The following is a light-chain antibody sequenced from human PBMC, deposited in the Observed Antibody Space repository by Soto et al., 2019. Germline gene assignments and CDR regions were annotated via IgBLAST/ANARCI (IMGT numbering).Light chain of an antibody. CDR3: QQRSHRGLI. J-gene: IGKJ4*01. CDR2: GVS. Sequence: EIVMTQSPATLSVSPGESATLSCRASQSVSRNLAWHQQKPGQAPRLLIYGVSTRATGVPARFSGSGSGTDFTLTISSLEPEDFAVYYCQQRSHRGLIFGGGTKVDIK. V-gene: IGKV3-11*01. CDR1: QSVSRN.